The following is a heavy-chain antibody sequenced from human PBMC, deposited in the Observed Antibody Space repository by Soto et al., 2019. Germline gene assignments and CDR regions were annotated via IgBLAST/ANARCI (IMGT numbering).Heavy chain of an antibody. Sequence: QVQLVQSGAEVKKPGASVKVSCKASGYTFTSYDINWVRQATGQGLEWMGWMNPNSGNTGYAQKFQVRVTMTRNTSISTAYMELSSLRSEDTAVYYCARVGGYCSGGSCYRLDYWGQGTLVTVSS. CDR2: MNPNSGNT. CDR1: GYTFTSYD. V-gene: IGHV1-8*01. J-gene: IGHJ4*02. D-gene: IGHD2-15*01. CDR3: ARVGGYCSGGSCYRLDY.